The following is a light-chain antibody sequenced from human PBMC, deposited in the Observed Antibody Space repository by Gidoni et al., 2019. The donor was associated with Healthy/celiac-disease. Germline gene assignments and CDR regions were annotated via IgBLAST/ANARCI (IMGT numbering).Light chain of an antibody. V-gene: IGKV1-5*01. Sequence: IHMTKSPSTLSASVGDRVTITCRASQGISSWLAWYQQKPGKAPKLLIYDASSLESGVPSRFSGSGSGTEFTLTISSLQPEDFATYYCQQYNSYSGTFGEXTKVEIK. CDR2: DAS. CDR1: QGISSW. CDR3: QQYNSYSGT. J-gene: IGKJ4*02.